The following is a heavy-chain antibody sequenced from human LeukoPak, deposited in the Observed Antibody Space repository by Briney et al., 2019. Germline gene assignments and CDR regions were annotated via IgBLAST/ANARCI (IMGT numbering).Heavy chain of an antibody. D-gene: IGHD5-18*01. CDR3: ARDLSGVSGYTYGRGIDY. V-gene: IGHV3-7*01. CDR1: GFTFGDYA. J-gene: IGHJ4*02. Sequence: GGSLRLSCTASGFTFGDYAMTWVRQAPGKGLEWVANIKKDGSEKYYVDSVKGRFTISRDNAKTSLYLQMNSLRAEDTAVYYCARDLSGVSGYTYGRGIDYWGQGTLVTVSS. CDR2: IKKDGSEK.